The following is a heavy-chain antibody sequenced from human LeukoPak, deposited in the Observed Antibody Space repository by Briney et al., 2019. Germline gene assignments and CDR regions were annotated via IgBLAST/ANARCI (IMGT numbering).Heavy chain of an antibody. CDR1: GFTFSSYS. CDR3: ARVMGAPYHYYGMDV. D-gene: IGHD1-26*01. V-gene: IGHV3-21*01. Sequence: GGSLRLSCAASGFTFSSYSMNWVRQAPGKGLEWVSSISSSSSYIYYADSVKGRFTISRDNAKNSLYLQMNSLRAEDTAVYYCARVMGAPYHYYGMDVWGQGTTVTVSS. CDR2: ISSSSSYI. J-gene: IGHJ6*02.